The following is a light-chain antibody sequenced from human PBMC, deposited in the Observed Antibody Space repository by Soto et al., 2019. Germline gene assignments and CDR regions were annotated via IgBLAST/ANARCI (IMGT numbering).Light chain of an antibody. CDR1: QSVSIN. Sequence: EIVMKQSQATLSLSPGERAALTCRARQSVSINIAWYQQKPDQAPRLLIYGASTRATGIPARLSVSGSGTEFTLTISSLQSEDFSVYYCQQYNNWPPLTFGGGTKVEIK. CDR2: GAS. CDR3: QQYNNWPPLT. V-gene: IGKV3-15*01. J-gene: IGKJ4*01.